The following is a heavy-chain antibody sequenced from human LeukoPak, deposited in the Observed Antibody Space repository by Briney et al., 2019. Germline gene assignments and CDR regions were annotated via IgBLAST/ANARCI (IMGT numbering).Heavy chain of an antibody. Sequence: SETLSLTCTVSGGSISSHYWSWIRQPAGKGLEWIGRISGSGSTNSNPSLKSRVTMSVDTSKNQFSLRLSSVTAADTAVYYCARGGWYQDNRGQGTLVTVSS. V-gene: IGHV4-4*07. CDR2: ISGSGST. CDR1: GGSISSHY. CDR3: ARGGWYQDN. D-gene: IGHD2-2*01. J-gene: IGHJ4*02.